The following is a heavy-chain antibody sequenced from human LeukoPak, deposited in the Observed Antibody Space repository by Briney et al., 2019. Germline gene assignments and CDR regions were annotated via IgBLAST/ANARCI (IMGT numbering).Heavy chain of an antibody. CDR3: ARDFGGSYYYAFDI. J-gene: IGHJ3*02. CDR1: GFTFSSYS. Sequence: GGSLRLSCAASGFTFSSYSMNWVRQAPGKGLEGVSSISSSSTYIYYADSVKGRFTISRDNAKNSLYLQMNSLRAEDTAVYYCARDFGGSYYYAFDIWGQGTMVTVSS. V-gene: IGHV3-21*01. CDR2: ISSSSTYI. D-gene: IGHD1-26*01.